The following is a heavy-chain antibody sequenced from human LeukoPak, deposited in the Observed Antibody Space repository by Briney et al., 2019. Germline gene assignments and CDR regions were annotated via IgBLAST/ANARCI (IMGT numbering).Heavy chain of an antibody. CDR3: ARHYDNSGYGFFQH. V-gene: IGHV4-4*07. D-gene: IGHD3-22*01. Sequence: SETLSLTCSVSGDSISTSFWSWVRQPAGKSLEWIGRIHASGTTRYNPSLNSRVTMSVDTSNNQLSLKLNSVTAADTAVYYCARHYDNSGYGFFQHWGQGTLVTASS. CDR2: IHASGTT. CDR1: GDSISTSF. J-gene: IGHJ1*01.